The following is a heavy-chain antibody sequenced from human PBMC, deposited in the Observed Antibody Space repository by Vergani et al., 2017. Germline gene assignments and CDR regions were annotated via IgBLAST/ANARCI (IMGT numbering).Heavy chain of an antibody. V-gene: IGHV4-34*01. D-gene: IGHD3-10*01. CDR3: ARKFGPDWYFDL. CDR1: GGAGRGYD. J-gene: IGHJ2*01. Sequence: QVQLQQWGAGLLKPAENLSHTCAVEGGAGRGYDGSGKGEPTGKGREGRGEIKHSGSNNDNKYRKSGVTISVDTSKNQFSLKLSSVTAADTAVYYCARKFGPDWYFDLWGRGTLVTVSS. CDR2: IKHSGSN.